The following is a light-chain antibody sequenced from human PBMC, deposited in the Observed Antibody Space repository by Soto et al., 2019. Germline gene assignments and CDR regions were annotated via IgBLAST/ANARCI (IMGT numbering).Light chain of an antibody. V-gene: IGKV3-11*01. Sequence: EVVLTQSPATLTLSPGDRVALSCRASQSVGPSLAWYQQKPGQTPRLLFYEAAIRATGIPARFSGSGSGADFALTISSLEPEDSAVYYCQQRNVWPPVTFGQGTRLEIK. CDR2: EAA. J-gene: IGKJ5*01. CDR3: QQRNVWPPVT. CDR1: QSVGPS.